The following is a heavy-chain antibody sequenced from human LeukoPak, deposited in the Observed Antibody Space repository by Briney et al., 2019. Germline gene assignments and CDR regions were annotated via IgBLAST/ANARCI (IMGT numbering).Heavy chain of an antibody. D-gene: IGHD3-22*01. J-gene: IGHJ4*02. CDR1: GVTFSSYS. Sequence: GGSLRLSCAASGVTFSSYSMNWVRQAPGKGLEWVSYISSSSSTIYYADPVKGRFTISRDNAENSLYLQMNSLRDADTAVYYCARDPVYYDSSGPFDYWGQGTLVTVSS. V-gene: IGHV3-48*02. CDR3: ARDPVYYDSSGPFDY. CDR2: ISSSSSTI.